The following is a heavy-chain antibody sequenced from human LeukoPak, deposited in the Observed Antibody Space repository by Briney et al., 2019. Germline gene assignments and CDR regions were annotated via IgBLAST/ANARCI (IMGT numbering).Heavy chain of an antibody. CDR1: GYTFTSYG. CDR3: ARDVVGATGGPFDI. CDR2: ISTYNGNT. V-gene: IGHV1-18*01. Sequence: ASGKVSCKASGYTFTSYGISWVRQAPGQGLEWMGWISTYNGNTNYAQKLQGRVTTTTDTSTSTAYMELRRLRSDDTDVYYCARDVVGATGGPFDIWGQGTMVTVSS. D-gene: IGHD1-26*01. J-gene: IGHJ3*02.